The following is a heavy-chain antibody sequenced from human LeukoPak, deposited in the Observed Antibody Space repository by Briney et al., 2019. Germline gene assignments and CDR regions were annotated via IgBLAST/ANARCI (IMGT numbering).Heavy chain of an antibody. CDR2: IRSKANNYAK. D-gene: IGHD2-15*01. V-gene: IGHV3-73*01. Sequence: PGGSLRLSCAASGFTFSGSAMHWVRQASGKGLEWVGRIRSKANNYAKSYVASVKGRFTISRDDSKNTAFLQMNSLKTEDTAVYYCTSNYCGGGSCYLYWGQGTLVTVSS. J-gene: IGHJ4*02. CDR3: TSNYCGGGSCYLY. CDR1: GFTFSGSA.